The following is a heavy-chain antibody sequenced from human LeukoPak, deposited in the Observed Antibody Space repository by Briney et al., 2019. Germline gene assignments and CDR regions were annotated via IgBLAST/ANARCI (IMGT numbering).Heavy chain of an antibody. CDR1: GFTFTDYG. V-gene: IGHV1-18*01. D-gene: IGHD1-26*01. Sequence: ASVKVSYTASGFTFTDYGINWMRQAPGQGLEWMGWISAYNGNTKHEQNLQGRVSITTETSTTTAYMEVRSLRADDTALYYCARSGRYHLLSYTDGCRKGWTVTVSS. CDR2: ISAYNGNT. CDR3: ARSGRYHLLSYTDG. J-gene: IGHJ6*01.